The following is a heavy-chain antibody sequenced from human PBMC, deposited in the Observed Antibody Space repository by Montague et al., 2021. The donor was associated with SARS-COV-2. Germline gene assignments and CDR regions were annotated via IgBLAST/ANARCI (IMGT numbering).Heavy chain of an antibody. V-gene: IGHV3-23*01. CDR1: GFTFSTSP. CDR3: AKHYSSDWVD. CDR2: INAGGDNT. J-gene: IGHJ4*02. D-gene: IGHD6-19*01. Sequence: GSLRLSCAASGFTFSTSPMSWVRQAPGKGLEWVSGINAGGDNTFYADSVKGRFTVSRDNSKSTLYLQMSSLRAEDTAVYYCAKHYSSDWVDWGQGTLVTVSS.